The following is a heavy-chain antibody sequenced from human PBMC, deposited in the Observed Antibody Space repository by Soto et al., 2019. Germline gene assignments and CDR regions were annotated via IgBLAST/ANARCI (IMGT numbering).Heavy chain of an antibody. CDR3: ARSPRVRYSGIAAASDPYYFDY. J-gene: IGHJ4*02. Sequence: SWVRQAPGQGLEWMGRIIPILGIANYAQKFQGRVTITADKSTSTAYMELSSPRSEDTAVYYCARSPRVRYSGIAAASDPYYFDYWGQGTLVTVSS. V-gene: IGHV1-69*02. D-gene: IGHD6-13*01. CDR2: IIPILGIA.